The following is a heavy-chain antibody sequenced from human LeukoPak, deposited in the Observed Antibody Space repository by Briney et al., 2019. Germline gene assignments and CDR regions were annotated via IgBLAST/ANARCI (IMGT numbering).Heavy chain of an antibody. D-gene: IGHD5-24*01. CDR1: GYTFTSYG. J-gene: IGHJ5*02. CDR3: ASGPLGEMATPGWFDP. CDR2: ISAYNGNT. V-gene: IGHV1-18*01. Sequence: GASVKVSCKASGYTFTSYGISWVRQAPGQGLEWMGWISAYNGNTNYAQKLQGRVTMTTDTSTSTAYMKLRSLRSDDTAVYYCASGPLGEMATPGWFDPWGQGTLVTVSS.